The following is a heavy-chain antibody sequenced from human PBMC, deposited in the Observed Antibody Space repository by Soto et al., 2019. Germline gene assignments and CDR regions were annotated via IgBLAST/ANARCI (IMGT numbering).Heavy chain of an antibody. CDR1: GGSVSNSA. Sequence: QVQLVQSGSEVKKPGSSVRVSCKASGGSVSNSAISWLRQAPGQGLEWMGGIIPIFGPAIYARKFQGRFTISADESTGTAYMELNNVRSDDTAVSYCGRGSSLTKVEYWGQGTLVTVSS. D-gene: IGHD6-6*01. V-gene: IGHV1-69*01. J-gene: IGHJ4*02. CDR2: IIPIFGPA. CDR3: GRGSSLTKVEY.